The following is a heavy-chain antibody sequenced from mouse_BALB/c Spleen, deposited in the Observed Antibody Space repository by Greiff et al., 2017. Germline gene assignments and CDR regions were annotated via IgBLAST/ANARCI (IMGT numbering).Heavy chain of an antibody. CDR1: GYAFSSYW. CDR2: IYPGDGDT. V-gene: IGHV1-80*01. J-gene: IGHJ2*01. Sequence: QVQLQQSGAELVRPGSSVKISCKASGYAFSSYWMNWVKQRPGQGLEWIGQIYPGDGDTNYNGKFKGKATLTADKSSSTAYMQLSSLTSEDSAVYFCARLITTVVATDYWGQGTTLTVSS. CDR3: ARLITTVVATDY. D-gene: IGHD1-1*01.